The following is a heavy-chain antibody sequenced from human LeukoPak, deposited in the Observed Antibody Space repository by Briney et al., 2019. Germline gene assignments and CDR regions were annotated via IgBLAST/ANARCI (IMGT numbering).Heavy chain of an antibody. Sequence: GGSLRLSCAASGFTFSSYGMHWVRQAPGKGLEWVAVLWYDGSNKGYADSVKGRFAISRDNSKNTLYLQMNSLRAEDTAVYYCARDIRSYYYMDVWGKGTTVTVSS. J-gene: IGHJ6*03. CDR2: LWYDGSNK. CDR3: ARDIRSYYYMDV. CDR1: GFTFSSYG. V-gene: IGHV3-33*01.